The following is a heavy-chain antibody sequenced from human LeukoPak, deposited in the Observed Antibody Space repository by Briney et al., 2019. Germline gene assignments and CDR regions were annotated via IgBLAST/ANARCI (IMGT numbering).Heavy chain of an antibody. Sequence: GGSLRLSCAASGFTFSDYHMSWIRQAPGKGLEWVSSISSSSSYIYYADSVKGRFTISRDNAKNSLYLQMNSLTAEDTAVYYCARDAREYHFWSGYYEADYWGQGALFTVSS. V-gene: IGHV3-11*06. J-gene: IGHJ4*02. CDR3: ARDAREYHFWSGYYEADY. D-gene: IGHD3-3*01. CDR1: GFTFSDYH. CDR2: ISSSSSYI.